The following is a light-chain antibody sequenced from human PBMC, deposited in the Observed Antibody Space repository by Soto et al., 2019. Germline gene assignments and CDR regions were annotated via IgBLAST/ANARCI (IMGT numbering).Light chain of an antibody. CDR1: SSDVGGYNY. Sequence: QSVLTQPASVSVSPGQSITISCTGTSSDVGGYNYVSWYQQHPGKAPKLMIYDVSNRPSGVSNRFSASKSGNTASLTFSGLQAEDEADYYCSSYTSSSTYGFGTGTKVTVL. CDR3: SSYTSSSTYG. V-gene: IGLV2-14*01. CDR2: DVS. J-gene: IGLJ1*01.